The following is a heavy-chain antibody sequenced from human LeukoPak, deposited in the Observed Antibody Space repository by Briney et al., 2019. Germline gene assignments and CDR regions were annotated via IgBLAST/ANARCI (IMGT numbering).Heavy chain of an antibody. Sequence: SQTLSLTCTVSGGSISSGGYYWSWIRQHPGKGLEWIGYIYYSGSTYYNPTLKSRVAMSVDTSKNQFSLKLSSVTAADTAVYYCARHDVYGDYSPLYYFDYWGQGTLVTVSS. J-gene: IGHJ4*02. D-gene: IGHD4-17*01. V-gene: IGHV4-31*03. CDR2: IYYSGST. CDR3: ARHDVYGDYSPLYYFDY. CDR1: GGSISSGGYY.